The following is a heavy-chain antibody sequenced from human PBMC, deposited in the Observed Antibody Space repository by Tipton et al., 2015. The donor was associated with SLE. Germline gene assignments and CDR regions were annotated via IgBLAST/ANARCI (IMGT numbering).Heavy chain of an antibody. CDR3: ARDWVGAGRYLDS. CDR2: VRYHGTNQ. J-gene: IGHJ4*02. Sequence: QLVQSGGGLVQPGRSLRLSCVAPGFTFSSYGMHWVRQAPGKGLEWVAFVRYHGTNQYYADSVKGRFTISRDNSKNTLYLQMNSLKPEDTALYYCARDWVGAGRYLDSWGQGTLVTVSS. D-gene: IGHD3-9*01. CDR1: GFTFSSYG. V-gene: IGHV3-30*02.